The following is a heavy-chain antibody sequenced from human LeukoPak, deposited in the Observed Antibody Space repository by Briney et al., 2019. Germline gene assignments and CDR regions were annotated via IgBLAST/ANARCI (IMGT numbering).Heavy chain of an antibody. J-gene: IGHJ4*02. V-gene: IGHV3-74*01. CDR1: GFTFSSYW. CDR3: ARASIAARSASFGFYY. CDR2: IKSDGKT. Sequence: QPGGSLRLSCAASGFTFSSYWMHWVRPAPGKGLVWVSRIKSDGKTNYADSVKGRFTISRDNAKNSLYLQMNSLRAEDTAVYYCARASIAARSASFGFYYWGQGTLVTVSS. D-gene: IGHD6-6*01.